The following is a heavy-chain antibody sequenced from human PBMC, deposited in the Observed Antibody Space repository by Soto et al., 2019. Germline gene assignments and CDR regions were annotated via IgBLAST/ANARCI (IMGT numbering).Heavy chain of an antibody. CDR2: IYYSGST. D-gene: IGHD2-2*01. V-gene: IGHV4-31*03. CDR1: GGSISSGGYY. Sequence: SETLSLTCTVSGGSISSGGYYWSWIRQHPGKGLEWIGYIYYSGSTYYNPSLKSRVTISVDTSKNQFSLKLSSVTAADTAVYYCARGQLLWPFDYWGQGTLVTVSS. CDR3: ARGQLLWPFDY. J-gene: IGHJ4*02.